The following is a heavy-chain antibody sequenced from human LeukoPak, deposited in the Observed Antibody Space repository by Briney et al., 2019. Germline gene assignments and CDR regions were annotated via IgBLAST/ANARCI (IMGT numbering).Heavy chain of an antibody. CDR3: ASPTPGIAAAGRWYYFDY. V-gene: IGHV1-69*04. Sequence: SVKVSCKASGGTFSSYAISWVRQAPGQGLEWMRRIIPILGIANYAQKFQGRVAITADKSTSTAYMELSSLRSEDTAVYYCASPTPGIAAAGRWYYFDYWGQGTLVTVSS. D-gene: IGHD6-13*01. J-gene: IGHJ4*02. CDR2: IIPILGIA. CDR1: GGTFSSYA.